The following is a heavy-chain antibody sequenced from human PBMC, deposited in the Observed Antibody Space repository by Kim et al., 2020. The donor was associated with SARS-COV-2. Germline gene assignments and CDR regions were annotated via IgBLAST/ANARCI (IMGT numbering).Heavy chain of an antibody. CDR1: GYTFTSYA. V-gene: IGHV7-4-1*02. CDR2: INTNTGNP. D-gene: IGHD6-19*01. CDR3: ASDSSGWLSYYYYGMDV. Sequence: ASVKVSCKASGYTFTSYAMNWVRQAPGQGLEWMGWINTNTGNPTYAQGFTGRLVFSLDTSVSTAYLQISSLKAEDTAVYYCASDSSGWLSYYYYGMDVWGQGTTVTVSS. J-gene: IGHJ6*02.